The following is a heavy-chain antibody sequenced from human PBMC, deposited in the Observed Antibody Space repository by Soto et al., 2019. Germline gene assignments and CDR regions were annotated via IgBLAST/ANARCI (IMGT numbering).Heavy chain of an antibody. Sequence: QVQLQQWGAGLLKPSETLSLTCAVYGGSFSDYYWSWIRQPPGKGLEWIGEISHSGSTNYNPSVKSRVTISVDTSTNQFSLKLNSVTAADTAVYYCARGRKGRTVLLFLEWSPHGMDVWGQGTTVTVSS. D-gene: IGHD3-3*01. J-gene: IGHJ6*02. CDR3: ARGRKGRTVLLFLEWSPHGMDV. CDR1: GGSFSDYY. CDR2: ISHSGST. V-gene: IGHV4-34*01.